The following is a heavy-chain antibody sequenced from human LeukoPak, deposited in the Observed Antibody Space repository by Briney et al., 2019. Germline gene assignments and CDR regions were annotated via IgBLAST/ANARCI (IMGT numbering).Heavy chain of an antibody. V-gene: IGHV4-38-2*02. Sequence: PSETLSLTCTVSGYSISSGYYWGWIRQPPGKGLEWIGSIYHSGSTYYNPSLKSRVTISVDTSKNQFSLKLNSVTAADTAVYYCARGRLIMLNGWFDPWGQGTLVTVSS. D-gene: IGHD3-10*01. CDR1: GYSISSGYY. CDR2: IYHSGST. J-gene: IGHJ5*02. CDR3: ARGRLIMLNGWFDP.